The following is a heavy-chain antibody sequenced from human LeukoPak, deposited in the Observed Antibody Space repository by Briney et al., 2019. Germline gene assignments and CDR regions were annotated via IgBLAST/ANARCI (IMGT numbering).Heavy chain of an antibody. J-gene: IGHJ3*02. V-gene: IGHV4-39*01. D-gene: IGHD6-19*01. CDR2: IYYSGST. CDR1: GGSISSSNYY. CDR3: ARQGSLGWRIDAFDI. Sequence: KPSETLSLTCSVSGGSISSSNYYWGWIRQPPGKGLEWIGSIYYSGSTYYSPSLQSRVTISVDRSKNQFSLKLSSVTAADTAVHYCARQGSLGWRIDAFDIWGQGTLVTVSS.